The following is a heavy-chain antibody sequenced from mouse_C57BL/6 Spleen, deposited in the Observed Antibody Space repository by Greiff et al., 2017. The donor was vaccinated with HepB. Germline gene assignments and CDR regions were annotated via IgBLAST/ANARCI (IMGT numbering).Heavy chain of an antibody. CDR3: ARRYYGSSYSYAMDY. V-gene: IGHV1-18*01. CDR1: GYTFTDYN. D-gene: IGHD1-1*01. Sequence: EVKLMESGPELVKPGASVKIPCKASGYTFTDYNMDWVKQSHGKSLEWIGDINPNNGGTIYNQKFKGKATLTVDKSSSTAYMELRSLTSEDTAVYYCARRYYGSSYSYAMDYWGQGTSVTVSS. J-gene: IGHJ4*01. CDR2: INPNNGGT.